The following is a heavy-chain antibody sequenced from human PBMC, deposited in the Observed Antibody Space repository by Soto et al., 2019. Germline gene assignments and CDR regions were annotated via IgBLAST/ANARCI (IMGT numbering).Heavy chain of an antibody. CDR1: GFTFSSYA. J-gene: IGHJ6*03. Sequence: PGGSLRLSCAASGFTFSSYAMSWVRQAPGKGLEWVSAISGSGGSTYYADSVKGRFTISRDNSKNTLYLQMNSLRAEDTAVYYSAKVGQRDVFWSGPRGYYYYMDVWGKGTTVIVSS. D-gene: IGHD3-3*01. CDR3: AKVGQRDVFWSGPRGYYYYMDV. V-gene: IGHV3-23*01. CDR2: ISGSGGST.